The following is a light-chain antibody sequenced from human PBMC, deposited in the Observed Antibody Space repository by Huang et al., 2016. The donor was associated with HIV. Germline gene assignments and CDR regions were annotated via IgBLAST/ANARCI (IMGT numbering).Light chain of an antibody. Sequence: DIQMTQSPSTLSAFVGDRVTITCRASQSVSSWLAWYQQEPGKAPKLLIYQASSLESGVPSRFSGSGSGTEFTLAISSLQPDDFASYYCQQYQSYPYTFGQGTNLEIK. CDR1: QSVSSW. J-gene: IGKJ2*01. V-gene: IGKV1-5*03. CDR2: QAS. CDR3: QQYQSYPYT.